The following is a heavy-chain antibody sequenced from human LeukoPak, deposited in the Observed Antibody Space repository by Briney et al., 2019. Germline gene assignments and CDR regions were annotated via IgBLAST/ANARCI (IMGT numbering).Heavy chain of an antibody. CDR3: ARVPRGIAAAGTEDY. V-gene: IGHV1-2*06. J-gene: IGHJ4*02. CDR1: GYTFTGYY. D-gene: IGHD6-13*01. CDR2: INPNSGGT. Sequence: ASVKVSCKASGYTFTGYYMHWVRQAPGQGLEWMGRINPNSGGTNYAQKFQGRVTMTRDTSISTAYMELSRLRSDDTAVYYCARVPRGIAAAGTEDYWGQGTLVTVSS.